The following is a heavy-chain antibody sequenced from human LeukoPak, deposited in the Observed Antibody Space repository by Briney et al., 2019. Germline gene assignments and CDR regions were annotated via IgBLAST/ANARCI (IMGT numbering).Heavy chain of an antibody. CDR2: IYPGDSDT. J-gene: IGHJ4*02. D-gene: IGHD2-2*01. CDR1: GYSFTSYW. Sequence: GESLKISCKGSGYSFTSYWIGWVRQMPGKGLEWMGIIYPGDSDTRYSPSFQGQVTISADKSISTAYLQWSSLKASDTAMYYCARSFGDIVVVSPEYFDYWGQGTLVTVSS. V-gene: IGHV5-51*01. CDR3: ARSFGDIVVVSPEYFDY.